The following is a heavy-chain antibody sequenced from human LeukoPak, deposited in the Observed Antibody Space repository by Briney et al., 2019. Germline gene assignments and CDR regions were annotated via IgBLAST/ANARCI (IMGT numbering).Heavy chain of an antibody. V-gene: IGHV6-1*01. CDR3: ARAPSSGWFGWFGP. Sequence: SQTLSLTCAISGDSVSSNSATWNWIRQSPWRGLEWLGRTYYRSKWYNDYAVSVKSRITINPDTSKNQVSLQLNSVTPEDTAVYYCARAPSSGWFGWFGPWGQGTLVTVPS. CDR1: GDSVSSNSAT. CDR2: TYYRSKWYN. J-gene: IGHJ5*02. D-gene: IGHD6-19*01.